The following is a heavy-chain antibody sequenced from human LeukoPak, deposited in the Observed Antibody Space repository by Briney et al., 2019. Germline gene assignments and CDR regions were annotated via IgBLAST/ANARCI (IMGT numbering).Heavy chain of an antibody. Sequence: GGSLRLSCAASGFTFTSYAMSWVRQAPGKGLEWVPATSGSGGSTYYADSVKGRFTISRDNSKSTLFLQMNSLRAEDTAVYYCAKDPRVGSRVATPCHWGQGTLVTVSS. D-gene: IGHD5-24*01. CDR3: AKDPRVGSRVATPCH. V-gene: IGHV3-23*01. CDR1: GFTFTSYA. J-gene: IGHJ4*02. CDR2: TSGSGGST.